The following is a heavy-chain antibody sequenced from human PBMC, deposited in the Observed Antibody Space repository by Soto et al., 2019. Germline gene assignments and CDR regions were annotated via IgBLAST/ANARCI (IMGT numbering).Heavy chain of an antibody. CDR1: GGSFSGYY. V-gene: IGHV4-34*01. J-gene: IGHJ4*02. CDR3: ARLLRRSNYYFDY. Sequence: KASETLSLTCAVYGGSFSGYYWSWIRQPPGKGLEWIGEINHSGSTNYNPSLKSRVTISVDTSKNQFSLKLSSVTAADTAVYYCARLLRRSNYYFDYWGQGTLVTVSS. CDR2: INHSGST. D-gene: IGHD7-27*01.